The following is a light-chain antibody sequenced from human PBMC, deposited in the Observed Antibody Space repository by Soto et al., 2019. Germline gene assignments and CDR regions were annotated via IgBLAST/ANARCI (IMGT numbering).Light chain of an antibody. CDR1: SSDVGGYNY. CDR2: DVS. J-gene: IGLJ2*01. Sequence: QSALTQPRSVSGSPGQSVTISCTGTSSDVGGYNYVSWYQQHPGKAPKLMIYDVSKRPSGVPDRFSGSKSGNTASLTISGLQAADEADYYCCSYAGSYTVVFGVGTKLTVL. CDR3: CSYAGSYTVV. V-gene: IGLV2-11*01.